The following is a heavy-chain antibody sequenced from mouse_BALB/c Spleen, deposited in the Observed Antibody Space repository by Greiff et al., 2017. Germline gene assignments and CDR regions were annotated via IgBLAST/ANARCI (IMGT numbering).Heavy chain of an antibody. CDR1: GFTFSSFG. CDR3: ARGRRFDY. J-gene: IGHJ2*01. CDR2: ISSGSSTI. V-gene: IGHV5-17*02. Sequence: EVKLVESGGGLVQPGGSRKLSCAASGFTFSSFGMHWVRQAPEKGLEWVAYISSGSSTIYYADTVQGRFTISRDNPKNTLFLQMTSLRSEDTAMYYCARGRRFDYWGQGTTLTVSS.